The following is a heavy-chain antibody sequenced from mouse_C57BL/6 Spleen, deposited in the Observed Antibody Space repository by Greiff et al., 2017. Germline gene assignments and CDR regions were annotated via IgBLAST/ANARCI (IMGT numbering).Heavy chain of an antibody. CDR1: GFTFSDYG. V-gene: IGHV5-17*01. J-gene: IGHJ3*01. D-gene: IGHD2-4*01. CDR3: ARGGIYYDYDGGFAY. CDR2: ISSGSSTI. Sequence: EVQGVESGGGLVKPGGSLKLSCAASGFTFSDYGMHWVRQAPEKGLEWVAYISSGSSTIYYADTVKGRFTISRDNAKNTLFLQMTSLRSEDTAMYDCARGGIYYDYDGGFAYWGQGTLVTVSA.